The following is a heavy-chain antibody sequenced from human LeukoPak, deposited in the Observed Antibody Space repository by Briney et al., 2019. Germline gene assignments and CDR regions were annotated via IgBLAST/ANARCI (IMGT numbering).Heavy chain of an antibody. J-gene: IGHJ4*02. D-gene: IGHD5-24*01. CDR1: GFSFTSFG. V-gene: IGHV3-30*02. CDR3: AKDLGMGTRIDF. Sequence: GGSLRLSCAASGFSFTSFGMHWVRQAPGKGLEWVTFIRYDGSNKYYTDSVKGRFTISRDNSKNTLSLQMNSLGPEDTAVYYCAKDLGMGTRIDFRGQGTLVTVS. CDR2: IRYDGSNK.